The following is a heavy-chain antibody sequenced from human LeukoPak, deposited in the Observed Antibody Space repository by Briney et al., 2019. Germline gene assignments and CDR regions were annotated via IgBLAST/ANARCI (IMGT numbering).Heavy chain of an antibody. J-gene: IGHJ5*02. CDR3: ARDDYRGVTNFDP. Sequence: SETLSLTCTVFGGSISPYFWSWIRQPPGKGLEWIGYISYSGNTNYNPSLKSRVTISVDTAKNQVSLQLTSVTAVDTAVYYCARDDYRGVTNFDPWGQGTLVTVSS. D-gene: IGHD3-10*01. V-gene: IGHV4-59*01. CDR1: GGSISPYF. CDR2: ISYSGNT.